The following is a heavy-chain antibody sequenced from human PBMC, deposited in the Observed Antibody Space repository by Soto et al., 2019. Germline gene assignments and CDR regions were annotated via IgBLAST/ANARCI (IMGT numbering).Heavy chain of an antibody. J-gene: IGHJ4*01. V-gene: IGHV4-38-2*01. CDR2: IYHGGTT. CDR1: GYYLSSGSY. Sequence: PSETLSLTSAVSGYYLSSGSYWGWIRQPPGKGPEWIASIYHGGTTFYNPSLKSRVTLSVDTSKNHYPLKLRSVTAADTVVYYSARVHLMVVAGRTFVYWGAGIRVIVSS. CDR3: ARVHLMVVAGRTFVY. D-gene: IGHD6-19*01.